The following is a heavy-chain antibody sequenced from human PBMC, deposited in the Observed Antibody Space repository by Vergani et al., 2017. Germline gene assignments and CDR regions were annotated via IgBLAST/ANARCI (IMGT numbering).Heavy chain of an antibody. CDR3: ARVQYDFWSGQQFDY. D-gene: IGHD3-3*01. V-gene: IGHV4-34*01. CDR2: LNHSGST. J-gene: IGHJ4*02. Sequence: QVQLQQWGAGLLKPSETLSLTCAVYGGSFSGYYWSWIRQPPGKGLEWSGELNHSGSTNYNPSHKSRVTISVDTSKNQFSLKLSAVTAADTAVYYCARVQYDFWSGQQFDYWGQGTLVTVSS. CDR1: GGSFSGYY.